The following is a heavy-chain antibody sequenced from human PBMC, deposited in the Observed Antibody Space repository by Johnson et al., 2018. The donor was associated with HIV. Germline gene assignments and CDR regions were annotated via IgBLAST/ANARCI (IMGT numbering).Heavy chain of an antibody. J-gene: IGHJ3*01. CDR1: GFTFSRDW. CDR3: VRDPDPLSGVAFDF. CDR2: INQAGSEK. V-gene: IGHV3-7*01. D-gene: IGHD2-8*01. Sequence: QLVESGGGVVQPGRSLRLSCAASGFTFSRDWMNWVRQAPGKGLEWVANINQAGSEKYYVDSVKGRFTISRDNAKNSLHLQMNSLRAEDTAVYYCVRDPDPLSGVAFDFWGQVTMVTVSS.